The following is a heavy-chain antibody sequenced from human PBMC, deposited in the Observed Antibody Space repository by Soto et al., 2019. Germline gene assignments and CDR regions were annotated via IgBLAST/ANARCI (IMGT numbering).Heavy chain of an antibody. V-gene: IGHV4-39*01. CDR3: ARRTIIVLRGLTYDRFDC. CDR2: IYYGGST. J-gene: IGHJ4*02. D-gene: IGHD3-10*01. CDR1: GGSISSSDYY. Sequence: QLQLQESGPGLVKPSETLSLTCTVSGGSISSSDYYWGWIRQPPGKGLEWIGNIYYGGSTYYNPSLKSRVTISVDTSKNQFSLKLSSVTAADTAVYYCARRTIIVLRGLTYDRFDCWGQGTLVTVSS.